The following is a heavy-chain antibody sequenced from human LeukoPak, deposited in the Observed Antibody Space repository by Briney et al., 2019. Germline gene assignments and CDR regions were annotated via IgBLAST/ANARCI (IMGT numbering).Heavy chain of an antibody. Sequence: SETLSLTCAVYGGSFSGYYWSWIRQPPGKGLEWIGEINHSGSTNYNPSLKSVVTISVDTSKNQFSLKLSSVTAADTAVYYCARGSYYDSSGYYYPFNYYYYYYMDVWGKGTTVTVSS. CDR1: GGSFSGYY. D-gene: IGHD3-22*01. CDR2: INHSGST. V-gene: IGHV4-34*01. J-gene: IGHJ6*03. CDR3: ARGSYYDSSGYYYPFNYYYYYYMDV.